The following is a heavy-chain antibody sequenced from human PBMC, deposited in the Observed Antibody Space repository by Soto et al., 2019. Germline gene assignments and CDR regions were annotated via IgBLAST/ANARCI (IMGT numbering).Heavy chain of an antibody. CDR3: AKGVPGLRFLEWLLFN. V-gene: IGHV3-30*18. CDR1: GFTFSDHH. J-gene: IGHJ4*02. CDR2: ISYDGSNK. Sequence: VQLVESGGGLVQPGGSLRLSCAASGFTFSDHHMDWVRQAPGKGLEWVAVISYDGSNKYYADSVKGRFTISRDNSKNTLYLQMNSLRAEDTAVYYCAKGVPGLRFLEWLLFNWGQGTLVTVSS. D-gene: IGHD3-3*01.